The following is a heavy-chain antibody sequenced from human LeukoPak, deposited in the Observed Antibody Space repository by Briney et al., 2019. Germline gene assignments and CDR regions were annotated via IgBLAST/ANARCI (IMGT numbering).Heavy chain of an antibody. D-gene: IGHD2-2*01. V-gene: IGHV4-59*01. CDR1: GGSISSYY. Sequence: KPSETLSLTCTVSGGSISSYYWSWIRQPPGKGLEWIGYIYYSGSTNYNPSLKSRVTISVDTSKNQFSLKLSSVTAADTAVYYCAGEPGSTSELFYWGQGTLVTASS. CDR2: IYYSGST. J-gene: IGHJ4*02. CDR3: AGEPGSTSELFY.